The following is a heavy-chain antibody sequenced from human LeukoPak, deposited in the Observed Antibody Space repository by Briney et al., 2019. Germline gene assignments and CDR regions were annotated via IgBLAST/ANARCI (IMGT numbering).Heavy chain of an antibody. CDR3: ARSYGSGIQYYYYYGMDV. J-gene: IGHJ6*02. D-gene: IGHD3-10*01. V-gene: IGHV4-34*01. Sequence: PSETLSLTCAVYGGSFSGYYWSWIRQPPGKGLEWIGEINHSGSTNYNPSLKSRVTISVDTSKNQFSLKLSSVTAADTAVYYCARSYGSGIQYYYYYGMDVWGQGTTVTVSS. CDR2: INHSGST. CDR1: GGSFSGYY.